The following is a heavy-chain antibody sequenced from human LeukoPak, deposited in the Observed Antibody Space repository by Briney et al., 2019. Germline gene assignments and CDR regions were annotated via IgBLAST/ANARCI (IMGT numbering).Heavy chain of an antibody. Sequence: SETLSLTCTVSGGSINSYYWSWIRQPPGKGLEWIGYIHYSGSTNYNPSLKSRVIISVDTSKNQFSLKLPSVTAAGTAVFYCARHKMVRGIGYYYYMDVWGKGTTVTISS. CDR1: GGSINSYY. V-gene: IGHV4-59*08. CDR3: ARHKMVRGIGYYYYMDV. D-gene: IGHD3-10*01. J-gene: IGHJ6*03. CDR2: IHYSGST.